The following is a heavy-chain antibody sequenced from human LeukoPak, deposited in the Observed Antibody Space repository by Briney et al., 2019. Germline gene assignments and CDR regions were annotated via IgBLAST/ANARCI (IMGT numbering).Heavy chain of an antibody. CDR1: GGSISDYY. Sequence: PSETLSLTCTVSGGSISDYYWSWIRQPPGKGLEWIGYIYYSGSTNYNPSLKSRVTISVDTSKNQFSLKLSSVTAADTAVYYCARAFCGGDCSFDYWGQGTLVTVSS. D-gene: IGHD2-21*02. J-gene: IGHJ4*02. CDR2: IYYSGST. CDR3: ARAFCGGDCSFDY. V-gene: IGHV4-59*08.